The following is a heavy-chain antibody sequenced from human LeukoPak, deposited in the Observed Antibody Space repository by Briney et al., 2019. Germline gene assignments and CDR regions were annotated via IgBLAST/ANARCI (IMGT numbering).Heavy chain of an antibody. CDR2: ISSSGSTI. V-gene: IGHV3-11*01. CDR3: AKDGVVVINPVDY. J-gene: IGHJ4*02. D-gene: IGHD3-22*01. CDR1: GFTFSDYY. Sequence: PGGSLRLSCAASGFTFSDYYMSWIRQAPGKGLEWVSYISSSGSTIYYADSVKGRFTISRDNAKNSLYLQMNSLRAEDTAVYYCAKDGVVVINPVDYWGQGTLVTVSS.